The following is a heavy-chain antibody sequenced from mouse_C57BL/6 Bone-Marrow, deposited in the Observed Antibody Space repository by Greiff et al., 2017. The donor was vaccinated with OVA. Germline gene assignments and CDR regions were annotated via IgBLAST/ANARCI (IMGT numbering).Heavy chain of an antibody. J-gene: IGHJ3*01. CDR1: GFNIKDDY. CDR3: TTTGYYPFAY. CDR2: IDPENGDT. Sequence: VQLQQSGAELVRPGASVKLSCTASGFNIKDDYMHWVKQRPEQGLEWIGWIDPENGDTEYASKFQGKATITADTSSNTAYLQLSSLTSEDTAVYYWTTTGYYPFAYWGQGTLVTVSA. D-gene: IGHD2-3*01. V-gene: IGHV14-4*01.